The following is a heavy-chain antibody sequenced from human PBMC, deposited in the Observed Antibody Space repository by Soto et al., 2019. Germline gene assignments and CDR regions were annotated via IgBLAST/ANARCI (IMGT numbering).Heavy chain of an antibody. J-gene: IGHJ4*02. CDR2: ISYDGSNK. CDR3: VGGQYYLNS. V-gene: IGHV3-30*03. D-gene: IGHD3-10*01. CDR1: GFPFSSYG. Sequence: QVQLVESGGGVVQPGRSLRLSCAASGFPFSSYGMHWVREAPGKGLEWVAVISYDGSNKYYADSVKGRFTISRDNSESTLYLQRNSLRPEVTTLYYCVGGQYYLNSRGQGTLVT.